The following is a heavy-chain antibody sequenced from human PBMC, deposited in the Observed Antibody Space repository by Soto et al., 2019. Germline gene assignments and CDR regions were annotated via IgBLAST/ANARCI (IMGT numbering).Heavy chain of an antibody. CDR2: IHSSATTM. Sequence: GGSLSLSCAASGLTFSRYEMNWVRQAPGKGLEWIAYIHSSATTMFYADSVKGRFTISRDNAKNSLYLQLNSLSAEDTAVYYCATRSGGGGAFDFWGQGTMVTVSS. CDR3: ATRSGGGGAFDF. CDR1: GLTFSRYE. J-gene: IGHJ3*01. D-gene: IGHD3-10*01. V-gene: IGHV3-48*03.